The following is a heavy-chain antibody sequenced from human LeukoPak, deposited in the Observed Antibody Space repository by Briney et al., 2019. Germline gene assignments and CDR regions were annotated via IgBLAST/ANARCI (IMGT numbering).Heavy chain of an antibody. J-gene: IGHJ4*02. Sequence: ASVTVSFKASGYTFTSYYMHWVRQAPGQGLEWMGIINPSGGSTSYAQKFQGRVTMTRDMSTSTVYMELSSLRSEDTAVYYCASSPRIFGELLLWGQGTLVTVSS. CDR2: INPSGGST. D-gene: IGHD3-10*01. V-gene: IGHV1-46*01. CDR1: GYTFTSYY. CDR3: ASSPRIFGELLL.